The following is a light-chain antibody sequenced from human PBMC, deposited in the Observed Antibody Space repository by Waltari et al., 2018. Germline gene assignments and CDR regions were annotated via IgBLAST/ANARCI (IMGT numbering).Light chain of an antibody. V-gene: IGKV1-33*01. CDR1: QDINNY. CDR3: QQFYDLPLT. J-gene: IGKJ4*01. Sequence: DIQMTQSPSPLSASVGDRVTITCQASQDINNYLNWYQQKPGKAPKLLIYDASNLERGVPSRFSGSGSGTDFTFTITSLQPEDIATYYCQQFYDLPLTFGGGTKVEIK. CDR2: DAS.